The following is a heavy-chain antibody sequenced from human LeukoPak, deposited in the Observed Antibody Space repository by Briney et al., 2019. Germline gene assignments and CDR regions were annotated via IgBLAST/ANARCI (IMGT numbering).Heavy chain of an antibody. D-gene: IGHD3-22*01. Sequence: GGSLRLSCAASGFTFSRCWMSWVRQAPRKGLEWVANIKQDGSEKYYVDSVKGRFTISRDNAKNSLYLQMNSLRAEDTAVYYCARDKGDYDTSGSLFVFGGQGTLVTVSS. CDR1: GFTFSRCW. CDR3: ARDKGDYDTSGSLFVF. CDR2: IKQDGSEK. J-gene: IGHJ4*02. V-gene: IGHV3-7*03.